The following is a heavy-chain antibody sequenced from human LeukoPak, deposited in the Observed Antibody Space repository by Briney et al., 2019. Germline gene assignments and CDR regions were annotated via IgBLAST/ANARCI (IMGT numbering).Heavy chain of an antibody. CDR2: ISGSGAGT. CDR1: GFTFRSYA. V-gene: IGHV3-23*01. CDR3: ARESSGWY. Sequence: GGSLRLSCAVSGFTFRSYAMSWVRQAPGKGLEWVSAISGSGAGTYYTDSVKGRFTISRDNSKNTLYLQMNSLRAEDTAVYYCARESSGWYWGQGTMVTVSS. D-gene: IGHD6-19*01. J-gene: IGHJ3*01.